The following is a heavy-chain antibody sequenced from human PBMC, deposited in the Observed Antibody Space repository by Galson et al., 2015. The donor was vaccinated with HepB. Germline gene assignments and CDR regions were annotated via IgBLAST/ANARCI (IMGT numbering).Heavy chain of an antibody. J-gene: IGHJ6*02. D-gene: IGHD2-15*01. CDR1: GFTFSSYA. Sequence: LRLSCAASGFTFSSYAMHWVRQAPGKGLEWVAVITYDGSNKYYADSVKGRFTISRDNSKNTLYLQMNSLRAEDTAVYYCARGSCSGGSCYSFGPQTDVWGQGTTVTVSS. CDR2: ITYDGSNK. CDR3: ARGSCSGGSCYSFGPQTDV. V-gene: IGHV3-30-3*01.